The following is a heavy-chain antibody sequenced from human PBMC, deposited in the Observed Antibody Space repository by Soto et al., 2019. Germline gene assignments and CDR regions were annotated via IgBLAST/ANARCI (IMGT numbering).Heavy chain of an antibody. J-gene: IGHJ4*02. CDR1: GFTFSSYA. CDR3: ATRSSSSTFDY. D-gene: IGHD6-6*01. Sequence: EVQLLESGGGLVQPGESLRLSCAASGFTFSSYAMSWVRQAPGKGLEWVSVISGSDDSTYYADSVKGRFTISRDNSKNMLDLQMNSLRAGDTAGYYCATRSSSSTFDYWGQGTLVTVSS. V-gene: IGHV3-23*01. CDR2: ISGSDDST.